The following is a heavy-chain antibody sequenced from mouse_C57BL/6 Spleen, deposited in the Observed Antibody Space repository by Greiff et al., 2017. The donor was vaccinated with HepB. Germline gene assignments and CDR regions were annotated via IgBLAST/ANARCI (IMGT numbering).Heavy chain of an antibody. V-gene: IGHV5-4*03. CDR3: ARGSGYFDY. J-gene: IGHJ2*01. CDR1: GFTFSSYA. Sequence: EVRLVESGGGLVKPGGSLKLSCAASGFTFSSYAMSWVGQTPEKRLEWVATISDGGSYTYYPDNVKGRFTISRDNAKNNLYLQMSHRKSEDTATYYCARGSGYFDYWGQGTTLTVSS. D-gene: IGHD1-1*01. CDR2: ISDGGSYT.